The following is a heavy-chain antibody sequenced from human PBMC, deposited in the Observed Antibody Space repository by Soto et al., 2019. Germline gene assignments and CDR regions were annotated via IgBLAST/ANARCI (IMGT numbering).Heavy chain of an antibody. CDR3: ARDDEYSGNGMDV. J-gene: IGHJ6*02. D-gene: IGHD3-10*01. CDR1: EFTFSNYG. Sequence: QVQLVESGGGVVQPGRSLRLSCAASEFTFSNYGMHWVRQAPGKGLEWVAVILNDGSNRYHADSVKDRFTISRDNSKNTLYLQMNSLRAEVTAVYYCARDDEYSGNGMDVWGQGTTATVS. CDR2: ILNDGSNR. V-gene: IGHV3-33*01.